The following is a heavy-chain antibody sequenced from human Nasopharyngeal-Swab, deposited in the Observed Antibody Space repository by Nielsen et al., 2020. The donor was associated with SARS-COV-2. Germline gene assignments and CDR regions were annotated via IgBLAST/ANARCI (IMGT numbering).Heavy chain of an antibody. V-gene: IGHV1-69*13. CDR2: IIPILGTA. D-gene: IGHD6-19*01. CDR3: AREEAVAGRIDY. J-gene: IGHJ4*02. Sequence: SVKVSCKASGGTFSSYAISWVRQAPGQGVEGMGGIIPILGTANYAQKCQGRDTITADESTSTADMELSSLRSEDTAVDYCAREEAVAGRIDYWGQGTLVTVSS. CDR1: GGTFSSYA.